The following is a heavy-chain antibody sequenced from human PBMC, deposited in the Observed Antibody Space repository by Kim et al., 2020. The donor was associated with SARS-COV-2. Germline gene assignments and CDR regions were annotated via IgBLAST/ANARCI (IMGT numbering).Heavy chain of an antibody. CDR2: IHYSGDT. CDR1: GGSITSDSYH. J-gene: IGHJ4*01. Sequence: SETLSLTCVVSGGSITSDSYHWGWIRQSPGKGMEWIGSIHYSGDTSYNPSLKSRLTISLDTSKKQFSLKLNSVTAADTAVYYCAGLAVVGRPTNDFWGQGTLITVSS. D-gene: IGHD5-12*01. CDR3: AGLAVVGRPTNDF. V-gene: IGHV4-39*01.